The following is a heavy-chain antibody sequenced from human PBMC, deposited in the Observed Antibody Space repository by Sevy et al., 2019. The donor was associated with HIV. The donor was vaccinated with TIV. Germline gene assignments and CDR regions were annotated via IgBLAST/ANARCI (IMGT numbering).Heavy chain of an antibody. CDR1: GFTFSSYA. V-gene: IGHV3-30-3*01. J-gene: IGHJ6*02. CDR2: ISYDGSNK. Sequence: GGSLRLSCAASGFTFSSYAMHWVCQAPGKGLEWVAVISYDGSNKYYADSVKGRFTISRDNSKNTLYLQMDGLRAEDTALYYCARDDEPDYYYFDMDVWGQGPTVTVSS. CDR3: ARDDEPDYYYFDMDV.